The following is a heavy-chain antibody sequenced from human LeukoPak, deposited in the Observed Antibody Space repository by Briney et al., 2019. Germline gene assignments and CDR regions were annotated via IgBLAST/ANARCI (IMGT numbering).Heavy chain of an antibody. D-gene: IGHD2-8*01. CDR1: GFTFFNYA. J-gene: IGHJ4*02. Sequence: GGSLRLSCAATGFTFFNYALAWVRQAPGKGLQSVSYISHSGHRTYYTASVLGRFTVSRDNSKNTLYLEMKSLTAEDTAVYYCAKDRRHCTSTFCSGDHFDSWGQGTLVTVSS. V-gene: IGHV3-23*01. CDR3: AKDRRHCTSTFCSGDHFDS. CDR2: ISHSGHRT.